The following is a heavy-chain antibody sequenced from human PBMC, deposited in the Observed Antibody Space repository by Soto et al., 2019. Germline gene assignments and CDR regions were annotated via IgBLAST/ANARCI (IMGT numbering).Heavy chain of an antibody. CDR1: GFTFSSYG. J-gene: IGHJ6*02. CDR2: ISYDGSNK. CDR3: ANGGDYYYYYGMDV. V-gene: IGHV3-30*18. Sequence: GGSLRLSCAASGFTFSSYGMHWVRQAPGKGLEWVAVISYDGSNKYYADSVKGRFTISRDNSKNTLYLQMNSLRAEDTAVYYCANGGDYYYYYGMDVWGQGTTVTVS. D-gene: IGHD4-17*01.